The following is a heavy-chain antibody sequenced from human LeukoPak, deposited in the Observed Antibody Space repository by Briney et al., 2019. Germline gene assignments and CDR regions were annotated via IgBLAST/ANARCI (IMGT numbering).Heavy chain of an antibody. CDR1: GGTFSSYA. J-gene: IGHJ4*02. CDR2: IIPIFGTA. Sequence: GASVKVSCKASGGTFSSYAISWVRQAPGQGLEWMGGIIPIFGTANYAQKFQGRVTITADKSTSTAYMELSRLRSDDTAVYYCASLKPYGDYNSDYWGQGTLVTVSS. V-gene: IGHV1-69*06. D-gene: IGHD4-17*01. CDR3: ASLKPYGDYNSDY.